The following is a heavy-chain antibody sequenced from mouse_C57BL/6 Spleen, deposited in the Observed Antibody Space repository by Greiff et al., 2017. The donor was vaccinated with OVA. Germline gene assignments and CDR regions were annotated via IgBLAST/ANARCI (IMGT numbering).Heavy chain of an antibody. D-gene: IGHD1-1*01. CDR3: ARGGYYYGSSYYFDY. J-gene: IGHJ2*01. V-gene: IGHV5-4*03. Sequence: EVKLVESGGGLVKPGGSLKLSCAASGFTFSSYALYWVRQTPEKRLEWVATISDVGSYTYYPDNVKGRVTISRDNAKNNLYLQMSHLKSEDTAMYYCARGGYYYGSSYYFDYWGQGTTLTVSS. CDR2: ISDVGSYT. CDR1: GFTFSSYA.